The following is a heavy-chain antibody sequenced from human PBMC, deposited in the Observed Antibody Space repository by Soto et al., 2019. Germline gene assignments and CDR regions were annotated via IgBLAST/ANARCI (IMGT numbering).Heavy chain of an antibody. V-gene: IGHV4-34*01. CDR2: INHSGST. D-gene: IGHD3-3*01. Sequence: SETLSLTCAVYGGSFSGYYWSWIRKPPWKGLEWIGGINHSGSTNYNPSLKSRVTISVDTAKNQFSLKLSSVTAADTAVYYCARGRHDFWSGYQHIDYWGQGTPVTVSS. CDR1: GGSFSGYY. J-gene: IGHJ4*02. CDR3: ARGRHDFWSGYQHIDY.